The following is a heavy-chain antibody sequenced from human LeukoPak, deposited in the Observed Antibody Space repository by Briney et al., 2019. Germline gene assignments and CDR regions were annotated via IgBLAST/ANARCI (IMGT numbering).Heavy chain of an antibody. CDR1: GGSFSGYY. CDR2: INHSGST. CDR3: ARHSLYYGSAFNWFDP. Sequence: SETLSLTCAVYGGSFSGYYWSWIRQPPGKGLEWIGEINHSGSTNYNPSLKRRVTISVDTSKNQFSLNLSSVTAADTAVYYCARHSLYYGSAFNWFDPWGQGTLVTVSS. V-gene: IGHV4-34*01. J-gene: IGHJ5*02. D-gene: IGHD3-10*01.